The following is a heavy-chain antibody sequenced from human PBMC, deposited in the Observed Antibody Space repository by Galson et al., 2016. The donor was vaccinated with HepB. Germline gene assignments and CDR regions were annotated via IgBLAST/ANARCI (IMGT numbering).Heavy chain of an antibody. CDR3: AHSRRIAMVRGATGHYVMDF. CDR1: GFSLNSYGVG. J-gene: IGHJ6*02. D-gene: IGHD3-10*01. V-gene: IGHV2-5*02. Sequence: PALVKPTQTLTLTCTLSGFSLNSYGVGVGWMRQPPGKAPEWLALIYWDDDKAYSPSLQSRVSITKDTSKNQVVLTVPNVDPVDTATYYCAHSRRIAMVRGATGHYVMDFWGQGTAVTVSS. CDR2: IYWDDDK.